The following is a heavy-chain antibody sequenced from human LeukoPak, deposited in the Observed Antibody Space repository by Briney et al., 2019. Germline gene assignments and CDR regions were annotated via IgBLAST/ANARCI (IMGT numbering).Heavy chain of an antibody. J-gene: IGHJ6*02. CDR3: VKSPSDGLDV. Sequence: GVSLRLSCSASGFTFSIYPMHWVRQAPGKGLEYVSTIFTNGDTTSYAASVKGRFTTSRDDSKNTLYLQMSSLRPEDTAVYYCVKSPSDGLDVWGQGATVTVSS. CDR1: GFTFSIYP. CDR2: IFTNGDTT. V-gene: IGHV3-64D*09.